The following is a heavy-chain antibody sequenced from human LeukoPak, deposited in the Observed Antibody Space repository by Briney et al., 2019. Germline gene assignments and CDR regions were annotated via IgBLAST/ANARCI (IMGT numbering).Heavy chain of an antibody. J-gene: IGHJ4*02. V-gene: IGHV3-30*04. CDR1: GFTFSNYA. CDR2: ISYDGSNK. CDR3: ARDRITIFGVVITYYFDY. Sequence: PGGSLRLSCAASGFTFSNYAMHWVRQAPGKGLEWVAVISYDGSNKYYADSVKGRFTISRDNSKNTLYLQMNSLRAEDTAVYYCARDRITIFGVVITYYFDYWGQGTLVTVSS. D-gene: IGHD3-3*01.